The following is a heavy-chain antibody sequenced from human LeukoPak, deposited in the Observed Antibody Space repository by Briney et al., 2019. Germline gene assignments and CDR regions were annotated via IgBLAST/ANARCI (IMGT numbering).Heavy chain of an antibody. Sequence: PGGSLRLSCAASGFTFTSYAMSGVRQAPGKGLEWVSAISGSVGSTYYADSAKGRFTISRDNSKKTLYLQMKSLRAQHTPLYYFAKDPMGDGHFDYWGQGTLVSVSS. D-gene: IGHD2-21*02. J-gene: IGHJ4*02. CDR2: ISGSVGST. CDR1: GFTFTSYA. V-gene: IGHV3-23*01. CDR3: AKDPMGDGHFDY.